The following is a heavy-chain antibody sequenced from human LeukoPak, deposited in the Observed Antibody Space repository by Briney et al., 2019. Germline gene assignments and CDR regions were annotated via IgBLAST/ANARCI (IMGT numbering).Heavy chain of an antibody. J-gene: IGHJ3*02. V-gene: IGHV7-4-1*02. CDR1: GYTFTSYA. Sequence: ASVKVSCKASGYTFTSYAMNWVRQAPGQGLEWMGWINTNTGNPTYAQGFTGRFVFSLDTSVSTAYLQISSLKAEDTAVYYCAREPPPYYYDSGGDDAFDIWGQGTMVTVSS. CDR2: INTNTGNP. CDR3: AREPPPYYYDSGGDDAFDI. D-gene: IGHD3-22*01.